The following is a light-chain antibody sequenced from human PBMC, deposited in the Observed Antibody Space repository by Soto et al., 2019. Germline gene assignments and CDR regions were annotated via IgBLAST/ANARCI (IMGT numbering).Light chain of an antibody. Sequence: EIVMTQSPATLSVSPGERATLSCRARQSVSSNLAWYQQKPGQAPRLLIYGASTSATGIPARFSGSGSGTEFTLTISSLQSEDFAVYYCQQYNNWPQTFGQGTKVEIK. V-gene: IGKV3-15*01. CDR3: QQYNNWPQT. CDR1: QSVSSN. J-gene: IGKJ1*01. CDR2: GAS.